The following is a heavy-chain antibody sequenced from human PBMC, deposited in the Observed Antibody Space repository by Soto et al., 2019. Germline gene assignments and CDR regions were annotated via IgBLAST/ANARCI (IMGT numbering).Heavy chain of an antibody. Sequence: QVQLQESGPGLVKPSQTLSLTCTVSGGSISSGNYYWSWIRQPPGKGLGWIGFISYSGSTHYSTSLKCRLTLSXSXSXXRFSLNLSFVTAADTAVYYCAKMGTPATGLYFFDYWGQGSLVTVSS. D-gene: IGHD2-15*01. CDR3: AKMGTPATGLYFFDY. V-gene: IGHV4-30-4*01. CDR1: GGSISSGNYY. J-gene: IGHJ4*02. CDR2: ISYSGST.